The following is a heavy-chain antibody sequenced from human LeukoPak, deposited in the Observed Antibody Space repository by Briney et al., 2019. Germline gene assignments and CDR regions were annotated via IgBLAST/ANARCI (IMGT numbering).Heavy chain of an antibody. J-gene: IGHJ3*02. CDR2: INHSGST. D-gene: IGHD5-18*01. V-gene: IGHV4-34*01. CDR1: GGSFSGYY. Sequence: SETLSLTCAVYGGSFSGYYWSWIRQPPGKGLEWIGEINHSGSTNYNPSLKSRVTISVDTSKNQFSLKLSSVTAADTAVYYCAREGRGYSYVQGAFDIWGQGTMVTVSS. CDR3: AREGRGYSYVQGAFDI.